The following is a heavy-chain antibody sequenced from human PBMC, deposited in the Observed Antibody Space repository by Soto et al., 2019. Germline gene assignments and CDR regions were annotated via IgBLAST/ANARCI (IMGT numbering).Heavy chain of an antibody. Sequence: KHPQASVKVSCKASGYTFTSYGISWVRQAPGQGLEWMGWISAYNGNTNYAQKLQGRVTMTTDKSTSTAYMELSSLRSQDTAVYYCASSLTPDDPCYWGQGTLITVSS. CDR1: GYTFTSYG. CDR3: ASSLTPDDPCY. CDR2: ISAYNGNT. J-gene: IGHJ4*02. V-gene: IGHV1-18*01.